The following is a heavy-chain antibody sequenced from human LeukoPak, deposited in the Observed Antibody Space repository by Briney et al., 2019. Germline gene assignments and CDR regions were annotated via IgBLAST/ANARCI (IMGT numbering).Heavy chain of an antibody. Sequence: ASVTVSCTASGYTFTGYYMHWVRQPPGQGLEWMGWINPNSGGTYYAQKFQGRVTMTRDTSISTAYMELSRRRGDDTAVYYCALYSNRDFDYWGQGTLVSVS. V-gene: IGHV1-2*02. CDR3: ALYSNRDFDY. J-gene: IGHJ4*02. CDR1: GYTFTGYY. D-gene: IGHD4-11*01. CDR2: INPNSGGT.